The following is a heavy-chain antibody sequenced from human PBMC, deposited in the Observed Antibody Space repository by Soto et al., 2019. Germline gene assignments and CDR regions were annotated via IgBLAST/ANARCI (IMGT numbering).Heavy chain of an antibody. CDR1: GFTFSGYW. CDR3: ARELASYNDY. V-gene: IGHV3-74*01. J-gene: IGHJ4*02. CDR2: IDGDGSRT. D-gene: IGHD1-1*01. Sequence: GGSLRLSCAASGFTFSGYWMHWVRQAPGKGLVWVSRIDGDGSRTSYADSVKGRFTISRDNAKNTLYLQMNSLRAEDTAVYYCARELASYNDYWGQGTLGTVSS.